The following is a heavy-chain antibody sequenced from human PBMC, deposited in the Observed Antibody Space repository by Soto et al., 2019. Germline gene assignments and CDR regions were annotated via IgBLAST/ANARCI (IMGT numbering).Heavy chain of an antibody. J-gene: IGHJ4*02. CDR3: AELYDSRSVAGTFFFDY. Sequence: QLQLQESGPGLVKPSETLSLTCTVCGGSISSSSYYCGWIRQPPGKGLEWIGSLYNSGGTYYNPSLQSRANLSVDTSKNQFARKLSSVTAADTAVYYCAELYDSRSVAGTFFFDYWGQRPLVPVSS. V-gene: IGHV4-39*01. CDR1: GGSISSSSYY. CDR2: LYNSGGT. D-gene: IGHD6-19*01.